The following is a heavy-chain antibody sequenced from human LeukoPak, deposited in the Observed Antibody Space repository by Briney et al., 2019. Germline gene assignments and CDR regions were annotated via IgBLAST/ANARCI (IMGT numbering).Heavy chain of an antibody. CDR3: AREGGDKPMVKFDS. D-gene: IGHD5-18*01. J-gene: IGHJ4*02. CDR2: INPSGGTT. CDR1: GYTFTSYS. Sequence: ASVKVSCKASGYTFTSYSIHWVRQAPGQGLEWMGIINPSGGTTTYTQKFQGRVTMTRDMSTSTVYMELSSLRSEDTGVYYCAREGGDKPMVKFDSWGQGTLVTVSS. V-gene: IGHV1-46*01.